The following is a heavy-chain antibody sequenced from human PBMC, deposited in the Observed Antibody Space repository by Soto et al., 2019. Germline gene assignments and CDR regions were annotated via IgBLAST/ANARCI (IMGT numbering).Heavy chain of an antibody. Sequence: ASVKVSCKASGYTFTSYGISWVRQAPGQGLEWMGWISAYNGNTNYAQKLQGRVTMTTDTSPSTAYMELRSLRSDDTAVYYCASWVAVAGRGYFDYWGQGTLVTVSS. CDR2: ISAYNGNT. D-gene: IGHD6-19*01. CDR1: GYTFTSYG. CDR3: ASWVAVAGRGYFDY. J-gene: IGHJ4*02. V-gene: IGHV1-18*04.